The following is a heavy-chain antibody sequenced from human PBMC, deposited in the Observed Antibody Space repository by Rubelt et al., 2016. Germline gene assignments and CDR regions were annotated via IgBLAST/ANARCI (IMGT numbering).Heavy chain of an antibody. CDR2: INHSGDT. J-gene: IGHJ1*01. CDR3: AKGRAHSNGWYEVYVHY. Sequence: QVQLQESGPGLVKPSETLSLTCTVSGGSISSYSWSWIRQPPGKGLEWMGDINHSGDTFYNPSLKSRVTMSVDTFKNQVSLELTSVTAADTAVYYCAKGRAHSNGWYEVYVHYWGKGTQVIVSS. CDR1: GGSISSYS. D-gene: IGHD6-19*01. V-gene: IGHV4-59*04.